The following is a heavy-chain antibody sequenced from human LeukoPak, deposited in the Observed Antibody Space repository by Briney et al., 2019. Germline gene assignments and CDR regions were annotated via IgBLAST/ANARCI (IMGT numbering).Heavy chain of an antibody. J-gene: IGHJ3*01. Sequence: PGGSLRLSCAASGFTVSSNYMSWVRQAPGKGLEWVSVIYSGGSTYYADSVKGRFTISRDNSKNTLYLQMNSLRAEDTAVYYCARQQRQLAKNAFDFWGQGTMVTVSS. CDR1: GFTVSSNY. CDR3: ARQQRQLAKNAFDF. V-gene: IGHV3-53*01. CDR2: IYSGGST. D-gene: IGHD6-13*01.